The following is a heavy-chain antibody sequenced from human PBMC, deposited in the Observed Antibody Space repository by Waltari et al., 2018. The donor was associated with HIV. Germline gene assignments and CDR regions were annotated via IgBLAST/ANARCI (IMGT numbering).Heavy chain of an antibody. D-gene: IGHD6-19*01. Sequence: EVRLVESGGALIQPGGSLRLSCLASGSSVGDHYLTWVRQAPGKGLEWVAIIFSGGSTYYADSVRGRFIISRDNSKNTLYLQMNSLTAEDTAIYYCARGLGLTVAVSGIRPFDYWGQGTLVTVSS. CDR2: IFSGGST. CDR1: GSSVGDHY. CDR3: ARGLGLTVAVSGIRPFDY. J-gene: IGHJ4*02. V-gene: IGHV3-53*01.